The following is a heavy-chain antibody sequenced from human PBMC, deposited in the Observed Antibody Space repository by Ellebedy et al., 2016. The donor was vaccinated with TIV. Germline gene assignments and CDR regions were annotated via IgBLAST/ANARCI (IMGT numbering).Heavy chain of an antibody. J-gene: IGHJ4*02. CDR3: AKERVGSIAARPAGGPFDY. V-gene: IGHV3-23*01. CDR2: ISGSGGST. Sequence: GESLKISXAASGFTFSSYAMSWVRQAPGKGLEWVSAISGSGGSTYYADSVKGRFTISRDNSKNTLYLQMNSLRAEDTAVYYCAKERVGSIAARPAGGPFDYWGQGTLVTVSS. D-gene: IGHD6-6*01. CDR1: GFTFSSYA.